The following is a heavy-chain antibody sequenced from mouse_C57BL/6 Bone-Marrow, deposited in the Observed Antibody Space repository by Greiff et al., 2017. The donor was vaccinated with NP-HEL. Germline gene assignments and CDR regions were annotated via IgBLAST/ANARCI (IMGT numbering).Heavy chain of an antibody. CDR3: ARWATVVATHYYAMDY. D-gene: IGHD1-1*01. V-gene: IGHV5-17*01. J-gene: IGHJ4*01. CDR2: ISSGSSTI. Sequence: EVKLVESGGGLVKPGGSLKLSCAASGFTFSDYGMHWVRQAPEKGLEWVAYISSGSSTIYYADTVKGRFTISRDNAKNTLFLQMTSLRSEDTAMYYCARWATVVATHYYAMDYWGQGTSVTVSS. CDR1: GFTFSDYG.